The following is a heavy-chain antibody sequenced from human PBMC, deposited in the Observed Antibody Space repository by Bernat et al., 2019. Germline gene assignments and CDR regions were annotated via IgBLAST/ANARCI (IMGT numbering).Heavy chain of an antibody. Sequence: EVQLLESGGDLVQPGGSLRLSFAASGFTFSSYAMSWVRQAPGKGLEWVSAISGSGGSTYYADSVKGRLTISRDNSKNTLYLQMNSLRAEDTAVYYCAKGQTTVMAFDIWGQGTMVTVSS. D-gene: IGHD4-17*01. CDR2: ISGSGGST. J-gene: IGHJ3*02. CDR1: GFTFSSYA. V-gene: IGHV3-23*01. CDR3: AKGQTTVMAFDI.